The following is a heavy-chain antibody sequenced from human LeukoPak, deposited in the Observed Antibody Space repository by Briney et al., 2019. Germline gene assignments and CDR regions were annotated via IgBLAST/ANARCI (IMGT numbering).Heavy chain of an antibody. Sequence: ASVKVSCKASGYTFTSYYMHWVRQAPGQGLEWMGIINPSGGSTSYAQKFQGRVTMTRDMSTSTVYMELSSLRSEDTAVYYCASGHPGYCSGGSCYSFFYWGQGTLVTVSS. D-gene: IGHD2-15*01. CDR2: INPSGGST. V-gene: IGHV1-46*01. CDR1: GYTFTSYY. J-gene: IGHJ4*02. CDR3: ASGHPGYCSGGSCYSFFY.